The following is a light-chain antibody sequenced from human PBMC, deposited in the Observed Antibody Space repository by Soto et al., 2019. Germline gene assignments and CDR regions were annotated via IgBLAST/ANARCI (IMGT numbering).Light chain of an antibody. Sequence: EIQLTQSPSFLSPSIGESVTITCRASQVISTSLAWYQVKPGKAPKLLIYAASTLESGVPSRFSATVSGTEFSLTITSLQPEDFATYYCQQLFDSPITFGQGTKVDIK. CDR3: QQLFDSPIT. CDR2: AAS. J-gene: IGKJ1*01. CDR1: QVISTS. V-gene: IGKV1-9*01.